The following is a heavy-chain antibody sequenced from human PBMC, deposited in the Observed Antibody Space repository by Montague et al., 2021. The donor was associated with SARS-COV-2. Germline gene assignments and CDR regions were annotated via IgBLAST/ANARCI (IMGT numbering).Heavy chain of an antibody. D-gene: IGHD3-3*01. CDR3: ARGQVTIFGVLIMLPAAGALDI. CDR1: GGSFSGYY. J-gene: IGHJ3*02. Sequence: SETLSLTCAVYGGSFSGYYWSWIRQPPGKGLEWIGEVNHSGSTNYNPSLKSRVTISVDTSKNQFSLKMNPVSAADTAVYYCARGQVTIFGVLIMLPAAGALDIWGRGTMVSVSS. V-gene: IGHV4-34*01. CDR2: VNHSGST.